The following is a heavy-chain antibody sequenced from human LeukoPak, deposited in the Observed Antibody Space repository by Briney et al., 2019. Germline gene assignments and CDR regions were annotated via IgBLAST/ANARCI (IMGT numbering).Heavy chain of an antibody. V-gene: IGHV3-7*05. J-gene: IGHJ4*02. Sequence: GGSLRLTCAASGFTFSSHWMNWVRQAPGKGLEWVGNIKEDGSENYYVDTVKGRFTISRDNAKNSLCRQMNSLRAVDMAIYYCGRSGGYGRQGTLVTVST. CDR3: GRSGGY. D-gene: IGHD1-26*01. CDR1: GFTFSSHW. CDR2: IKEDGSEN.